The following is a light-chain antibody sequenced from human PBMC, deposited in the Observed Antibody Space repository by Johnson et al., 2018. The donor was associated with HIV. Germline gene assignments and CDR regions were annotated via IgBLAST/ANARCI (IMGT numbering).Light chain of an antibody. J-gene: IGLJ1*01. V-gene: IGLV1-51*01. CDR2: DNN. CDR3: GTWDSSLSAGDV. CDR1: NSNIGNNF. Sequence: QSVLTQPASVSAASGQKVNISCSGSNSNIGNNFVSWYQQLPGTAPKLLIYDNNKRPSGIPDRFSGSKSGTSATLGITGLQTGDEADYYCGTWDSSLSAGDVFGTGTKVTVL.